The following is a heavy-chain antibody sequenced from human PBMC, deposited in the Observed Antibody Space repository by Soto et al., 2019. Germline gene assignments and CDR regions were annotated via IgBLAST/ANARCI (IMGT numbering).Heavy chain of an antibody. D-gene: IGHD2-2*01. CDR1: GDSVYSNSAA. V-gene: IGHV6-1*01. CDR3: ASPLGSCSSKRSYDHGMEG. J-gene: IGHJ6*02. Sequence: SQTRSLTCAISGDSVYSNSAAWNWIRQSPSRGLEWLGRTYYRSKWYNDYAVSVKSRITINPDTSKNQFSLQLNSVTPEDTAVYSCASPLGSCSSKRSYDHGMEGWGQGTTVSASS. CDR2: TYYRSKWYN.